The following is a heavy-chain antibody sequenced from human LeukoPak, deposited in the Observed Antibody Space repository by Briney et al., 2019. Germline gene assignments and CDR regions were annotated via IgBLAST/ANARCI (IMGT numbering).Heavy chain of an antibody. CDR2: IIPIFGTA. CDR1: RGTFSSYA. D-gene: IGHD2-2*02. V-gene: IGHV1-69*05. Sequence: GSSVKVSCTASRGTFSSYAISWVRQAPGQGLEWMGGIIPIFGTANYAQKFQGRVTITTDESTSTAYMELSSLRSEDTAVYYCASLGYCSSTSCYKEAGYWGQGTLVTVSS. J-gene: IGHJ4*02. CDR3: ASLGYCSSTSCYKEAGY.